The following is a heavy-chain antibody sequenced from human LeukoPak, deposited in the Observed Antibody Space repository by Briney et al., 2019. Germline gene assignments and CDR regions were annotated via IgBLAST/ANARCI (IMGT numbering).Heavy chain of an antibody. CDR3: ARVDDIVVPESPPGY. D-gene: IGHD2-2*01. V-gene: IGHV3-30-3*01. J-gene: IGHJ4*02. CDR2: ISYDGSNK. Sequence: GSLRLSCAASGFTFSSYAMHWVRQAPGKGLEWVAVISYDGSNKYYADSVKGRFTISRDNSKNTLYLQMNSLRAEDTAVYYCARVDDIVVPESPPGYWGQGTLVTVSS. CDR1: GFTFSSYA.